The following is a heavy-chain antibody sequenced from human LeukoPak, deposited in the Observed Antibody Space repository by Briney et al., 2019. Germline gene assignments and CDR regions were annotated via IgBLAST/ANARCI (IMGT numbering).Heavy chain of an antibody. D-gene: IGHD3-22*01. CDR2: IIPILGIA. V-gene: IGHV1-69*04. Sequence: SVKVSCKASGGTFSSYAISWVRQAPGQGLEWMGRIIPILGIANYAQKFQGRVTITADKSTSTAYMELSSLRSEDTAVYYCARVDYDSSGYYLMHWGQGTLVTVSS. CDR3: ARVDYDSSGYYLMH. J-gene: IGHJ4*02. CDR1: GGTFSSYA.